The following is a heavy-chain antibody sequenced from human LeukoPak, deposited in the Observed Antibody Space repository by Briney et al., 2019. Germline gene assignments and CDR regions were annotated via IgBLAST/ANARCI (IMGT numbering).Heavy chain of an antibody. D-gene: IGHD2-8*01. J-gene: IGHJ4*02. CDR3: AKEVYAATAFDY. Sequence: GGSLRLSGAASGFTFSSYALSWVRQAPGKGLEWVSSISGSGDSTYYADSVTGRFTISRDNSKNTLYLRMNSLRAEDTAVYYCAKEVYAATAFDYWGQGTLVTVSS. CDR2: ISGSGDST. CDR1: GFTFSSYA. V-gene: IGHV3-23*01.